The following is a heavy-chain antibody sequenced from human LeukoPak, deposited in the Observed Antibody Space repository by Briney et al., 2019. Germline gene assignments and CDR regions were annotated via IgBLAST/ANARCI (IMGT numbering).Heavy chain of an antibody. D-gene: IGHD3-3*01. CDR3: AKDQAIFGVVIPQPGYY. Sequence: PGGSLRLSCAASGFTFSRYGMHWVRQAPGKGLEWVTFISYDGSEKYYADSVKGRFTISRDNSKNTLYLQMNSLRAEDTAVYYCAKDQAIFGVVIPQPGYYWGQGTLVTVSS. CDR2: ISYDGSEK. J-gene: IGHJ4*02. V-gene: IGHV3-30*18. CDR1: GFTFSRYG.